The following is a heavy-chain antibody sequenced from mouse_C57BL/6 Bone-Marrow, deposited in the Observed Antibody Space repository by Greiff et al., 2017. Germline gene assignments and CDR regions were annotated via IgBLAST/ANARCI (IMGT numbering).Heavy chain of an antibody. Sequence: VQLQQSGAELVKPGASVKLSCKASGYTFTEYTIHWVKQRSGQGLEWIGWFYPGSGRIKYNEKFKDKATLTADKSSSTVYMELSRLTSEDSAVYFCARHEEGGGYYVYAMDYWGQGTSVTVSS. CDR2: FYPGSGRI. CDR3: ARHEEGGGYYVYAMDY. V-gene: IGHV1-62-2*01. CDR1: GYTFTEYT. D-gene: IGHD2-3*01. J-gene: IGHJ4*01.